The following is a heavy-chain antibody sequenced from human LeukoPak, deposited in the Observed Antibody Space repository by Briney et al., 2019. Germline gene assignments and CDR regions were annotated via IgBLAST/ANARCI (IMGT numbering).Heavy chain of an antibody. Sequence: SETLSLTCTVSGGSISSSSYYWGWIRQPPGKGLEWIGSIYYSGSTYYNPSLKSRVTISVDTSKNQFSLKLSSVTAADTAVYYCARGATRSDFWSGYYTGYFDYWGQGTLVTVSS. J-gene: IGHJ4*02. CDR2: IYYSGST. CDR3: ARGATRSDFWSGYYTGYFDY. D-gene: IGHD3-3*01. CDR1: GGSISSSSYY. V-gene: IGHV4-39*01.